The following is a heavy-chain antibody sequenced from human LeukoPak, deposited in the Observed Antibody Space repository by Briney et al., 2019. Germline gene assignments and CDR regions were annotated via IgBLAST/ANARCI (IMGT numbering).Heavy chain of an antibody. D-gene: IGHD1-26*01. CDR3: AKDEVGATGY. Sequence: PGGSLRLSCAASGFTFSSYGTHWVRQAPGKGLGWVAVIWYDGSNKYYADSVKGRFTISRDNSKNTLYLQMNSLRAEDTAVYYCAKDEVGATGYWGQGTLVTVSS. J-gene: IGHJ4*02. CDR1: GFTFSSYG. V-gene: IGHV3-33*06. CDR2: IWYDGSNK.